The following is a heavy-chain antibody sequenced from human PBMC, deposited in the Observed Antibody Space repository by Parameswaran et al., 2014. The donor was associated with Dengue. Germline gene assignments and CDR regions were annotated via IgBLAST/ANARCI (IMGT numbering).Heavy chain of an antibody. Sequence: VRQAPGKGLEWVGRIKSKTDGGTTDYAAPVKGRFTISRDDSKNTLYLQMNSLKTEDTAVYYCTTALDGYNYGGGYWGQGTLVTVSS. V-gene: IGHV3-15*01. D-gene: IGHD5-24*01. J-gene: IGHJ4*02. CDR2: IKSKTDGGTT. CDR3: TTALDGYNYGGGY.